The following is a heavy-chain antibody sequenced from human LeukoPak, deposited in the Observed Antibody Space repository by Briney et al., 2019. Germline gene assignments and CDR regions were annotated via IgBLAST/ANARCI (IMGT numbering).Heavy chain of an antibody. V-gene: IGHV3-33*08. CDR2: IWYDASNK. D-gene: IGHD1-7*01. CDR3: VRGVGDSRFNYLDP. Sequence: GESLRLSCAASGFTFSSYAMSWVRQAPGKGLEWVAVIWYDASNKCYADSVKGRFTISRDNSKNTLYLQMNSLRDDDTAVYYCVRGVGDSRFNYLDPWGQGTLVIVSS. J-gene: IGHJ5*02. CDR1: GFTFSSYA.